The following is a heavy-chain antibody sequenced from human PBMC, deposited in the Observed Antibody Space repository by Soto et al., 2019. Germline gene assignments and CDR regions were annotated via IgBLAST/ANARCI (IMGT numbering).Heavy chain of an antibody. CDR2: ISWNSGSI. V-gene: IGHV3-9*01. CDR3: AKGRGLAAAFDI. CDR1: GFTFDDYA. D-gene: IGHD2-15*01. J-gene: IGHJ3*02. Sequence: EVQLVESGGGLVQPGRSLRLSCAASGFTFDDYAMHWVRQAPGKGLEWVSGISWNSGSIGYADSVKGRFTISRDNAKNSLYLHMNSLRAEDTALYYCAKGRGLAAAFDIWGQGTMVTVSS.